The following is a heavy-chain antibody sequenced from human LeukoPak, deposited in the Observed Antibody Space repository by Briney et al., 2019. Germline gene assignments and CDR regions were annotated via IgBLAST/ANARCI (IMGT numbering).Heavy chain of an antibody. V-gene: IGHV3-7*01. D-gene: IGHD2-2*01. CDR1: GFSFSSFW. CDR3: ARDAAALDY. CDR2: IKQDGNEK. J-gene: IGHJ4*02. Sequence: GGSLRLSCAASGFSFSSFWMSWVRQAPGKGLEWVANIKQDGNEKYYVDSVKGRFTISRDNAKNSLYLQMNSLRAEDTAVYYCARDAAALDYWGQGTLVTVSS.